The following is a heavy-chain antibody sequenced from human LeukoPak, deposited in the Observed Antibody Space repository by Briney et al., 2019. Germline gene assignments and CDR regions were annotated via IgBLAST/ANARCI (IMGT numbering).Heavy chain of an antibody. CDR3: ASAPGYSSSWTDSYYYYGMDV. V-gene: IGHV3-33*01. D-gene: IGHD6-13*01. J-gene: IGHJ6*04. CDR1: GFTFSSYG. Sequence: GGSLRLSCAASGFTFSSYGMHWVRQAPGKGLEWVAVIWYDGSNKYYADSVKGRFTISRDNSKNTLYLQMNSLRAGDTAVYYCASAPGYSSSWTDSYYYYGMDVWGKGTTVTVSS. CDR2: IWYDGSNK.